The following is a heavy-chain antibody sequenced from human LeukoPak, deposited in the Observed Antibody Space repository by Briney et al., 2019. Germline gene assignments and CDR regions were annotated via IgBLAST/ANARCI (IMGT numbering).Heavy chain of an antibody. V-gene: IGHV3-30*02. CDR3: ARDPGTGASAGTFGY. J-gene: IGHJ4*02. Sequence: PGGSLRLSCAASGFTFTAYGMHWVRQAPGKGLEWVAFIESDGTYKYYVDSVKGRITISRDNSKNTLYLQMNSLRAEDTSLYYCARDPGTGASAGTFGYWGQGPLVTVSS. D-gene: IGHD6-13*01. CDR1: GFTFTAYG. CDR2: IESDGTYK.